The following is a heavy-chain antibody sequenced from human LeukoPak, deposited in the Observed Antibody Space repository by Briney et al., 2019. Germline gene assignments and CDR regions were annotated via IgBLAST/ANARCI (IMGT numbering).Heavy chain of an antibody. CDR2: IYYSGST. J-gene: IGHJ3*02. Sequence: PSETLSLTCTVSGGSISSGSYYWSWIRQPAGKGLEWIGYIYYSGSTNYNPSLKSRVTISVDTSKNQFSLKLSSVTAADTAVYYCARELTGHDAFDIWGQGTMVTVSS. D-gene: IGHD3-9*01. CDR3: ARELTGHDAFDI. CDR1: GGSISSGSYY. V-gene: IGHV4-61*10.